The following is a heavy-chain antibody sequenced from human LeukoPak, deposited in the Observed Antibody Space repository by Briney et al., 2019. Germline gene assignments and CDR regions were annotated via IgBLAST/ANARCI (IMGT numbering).Heavy chain of an antibody. Sequence: GGSLRLSCAASGFTFSSYGMHWVRQAPGKGLEWVAVIWFDGSNKYYADSVKGRFTVSRDNSKNTMDLQMNSLRAEDTAVYYCAREQYGSDDALDIWGQGTMVTVSS. CDR2: IWFDGSNK. J-gene: IGHJ3*02. D-gene: IGHD4-17*01. CDR3: AREQYGSDDALDI. V-gene: IGHV3-33*01. CDR1: GFTFSSYG.